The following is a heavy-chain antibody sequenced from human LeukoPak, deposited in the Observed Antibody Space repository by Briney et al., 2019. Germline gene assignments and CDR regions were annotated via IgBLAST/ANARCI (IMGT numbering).Heavy chain of an antibody. D-gene: IGHD6-25*01. Sequence: PSETLSLTCSVSAGSISNGDYYWGWIRQAPGKGLEWIGCIFYGESTHYNPSLKRRASISVDTSKNQFSLKLTSVTAADAAIYYCARQLPTAAADTRGYFDYWGQGTVVTVSS. V-gene: IGHV4-39*01. CDR2: IFYGEST. CDR3: ARQLPTAAADTRGYFDY. J-gene: IGHJ4*01. CDR1: AGSISNGDYY.